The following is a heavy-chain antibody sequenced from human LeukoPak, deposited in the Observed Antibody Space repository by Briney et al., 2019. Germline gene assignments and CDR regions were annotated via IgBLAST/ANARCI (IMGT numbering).Heavy chain of an antibody. J-gene: IGHJ4*02. V-gene: IGHV3-23*01. CDR3: AKAPVTSCRGAFCYPFDS. D-gene: IGHD2-15*01. CDR2: TSSSDAGK. CDR1: GFTFNTYS. Sequence: GGSLRLSCAASGFTFNTYSMSWVRRAPGKGLEWVSATSSSDAGKYYADSVRGRFTISRDNSRNTMYLQMNSLRAEDAAVYYCAKAPVTSCRGAFCYPFDSWGQGTVVTVSS.